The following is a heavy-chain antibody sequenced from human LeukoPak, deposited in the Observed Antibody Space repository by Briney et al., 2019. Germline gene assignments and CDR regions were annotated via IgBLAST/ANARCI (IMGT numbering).Heavy chain of an antibody. D-gene: IGHD3-9*01. J-gene: IGHJ4*02. CDR1: GGSFSGYY. Sequence: PSETLSLTCAVYGGSFSGYYWSWIRQPPGKGLEWIGEINHSGSTNYNPSLKSRVTISVDTSKNQFSLKLSSVTAADTAVYYCAKDMRFDWTPYYFDYWGQGTLVTVSS. CDR3: AKDMRFDWTPYYFDY. CDR2: INHSGST. V-gene: IGHV4-34*01.